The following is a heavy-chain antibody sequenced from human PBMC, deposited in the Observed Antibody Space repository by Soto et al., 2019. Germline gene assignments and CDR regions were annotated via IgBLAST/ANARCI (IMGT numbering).Heavy chain of an antibody. CDR2: INHSGST. J-gene: IGHJ5*02. Sequence: SETLSLTCAVYGGSFSGYYWSWIRQPPGKGLEWIGEINHSGSTNYNPSLKSRVNISVDTSKNQFSLKLSSVTAADTAVYYCARGASGRSGWFDPWGQGTLVTVS. V-gene: IGHV4-34*01. CDR1: GGSFSGYY. CDR3: ARGASGRSGWFDP. D-gene: IGHD3-10*01.